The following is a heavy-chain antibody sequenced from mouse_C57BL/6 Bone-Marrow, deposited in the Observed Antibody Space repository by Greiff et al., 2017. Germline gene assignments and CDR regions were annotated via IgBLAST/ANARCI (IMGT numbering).Heavy chain of an antibody. Sequence: EVMLVESGGDLVKPGGSLKLSCAASGFTFSSYGMSWVRQTPDKRLEWVATISSGGSYTYYPDSVKGRFTSSRDNAKNTLYLQMSSLKSEDTAMYYCARRGYPWFAYWGQGTLVTVSA. CDR3: ARRGYPWFAY. J-gene: IGHJ3*01. CDR1: GFTFSSYG. V-gene: IGHV5-6*02. CDR2: ISSGGSYT. D-gene: IGHD3-1*01.